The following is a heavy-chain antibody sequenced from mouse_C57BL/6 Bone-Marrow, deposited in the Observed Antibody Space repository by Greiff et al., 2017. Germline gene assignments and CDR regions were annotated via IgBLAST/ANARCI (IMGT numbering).Heavy chain of an antibody. Sequence: QVQLKESGAELMKPGASVKLSCKATGYTFTGSWIEWVKQRPGHGLEWIGAILPGSGSTNYNEKFKGKATLTADKSSSTAYLQLSSLTSEDSAVDFCARAGDYEGAWCAYWGQGTLVTVSA. CDR2: ILPGSGST. J-gene: IGHJ3*01. CDR3: ARAGDYEGAWCAY. D-gene: IGHD2-4*01. V-gene: IGHV1-9*01. CDR1: GYTFTGSW.